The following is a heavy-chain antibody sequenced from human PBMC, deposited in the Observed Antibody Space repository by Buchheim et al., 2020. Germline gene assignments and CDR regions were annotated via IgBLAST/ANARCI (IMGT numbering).Heavy chain of an antibody. J-gene: IGHJ4*02. CDR1: GGSISSYY. D-gene: IGHD1-26*01. CDR3: ARDRGSYGDLYYFDY. Sequence: QVQLQESGPGLVKPSETLSLTCTVSGGSISSYYWSWIRQPPGKGLEWIGYIYYSGSTNYNPSLKSRVTISVDTSKNQFSLKLSSMTAADTAVYYCARDRGSYGDLYYFDYWGQGTL. CDR2: IYYSGST. V-gene: IGHV4-59*01.